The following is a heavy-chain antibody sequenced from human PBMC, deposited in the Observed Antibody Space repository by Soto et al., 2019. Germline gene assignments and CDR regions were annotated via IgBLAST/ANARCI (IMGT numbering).Heavy chain of an antibody. CDR2: ISGIGGST. CDR1: GFTFTDSA. D-gene: IGHD6-25*01. Sequence: EVQLLESGGGLVQPGGSLRLSCAASGFTFTDSALSWVRQAPGEGLEWVATISGIGGSTYRADSVKGRLSISRDNSKKQVSLIIHSPRAGDTAVYFRASGSAGYIGRCYYLEYWGRGNMFTVCS. CDR3: ASGSAGYIGRCYYLEY. J-gene: IGHJ4*02. V-gene: IGHV3-23*01.